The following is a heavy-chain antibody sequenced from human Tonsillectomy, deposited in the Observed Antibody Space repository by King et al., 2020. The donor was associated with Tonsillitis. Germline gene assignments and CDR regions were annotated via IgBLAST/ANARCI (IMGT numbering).Heavy chain of an antibody. D-gene: IGHD4-17*01. V-gene: IGHV3-21*01. CDR3: ARGTTTVTPLYYFDY. J-gene: IGHJ4*02. CDR1: GFTFSSYN. Sequence: QLVQSGGGLVNPGGSLRLSCAASGFTFSSYNMNWVRQAPGKGLEWGSSISRSSAYINYADSMKGRFPISIDNAKNSLYLQMNSLRAEDTAVYYCARGTTTVTPLYYFDYWGQGTLVTVSS. CDR2: ISRSSAYI.